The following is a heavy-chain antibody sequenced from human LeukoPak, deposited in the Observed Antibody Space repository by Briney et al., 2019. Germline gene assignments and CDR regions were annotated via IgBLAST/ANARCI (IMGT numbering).Heavy chain of an antibody. V-gene: IGHV3-7*01. D-gene: IGHD3-22*01. CDR3: VRASTQPGYYESDYYYMDV. J-gene: IGHJ6*03. CDR2: IKQDGSEK. CDR1: GFTFSSYW. Sequence: GGSLRLSCAASGFTFSSYWMTWVRQAPGKGLEWVANIKQDGSEKYYVDSVKGRFTISRDNAKNSLYLQMNSLRAEDTAVYYCVRASTQPGYYESDYYYMDVWGKGTTVTVSS.